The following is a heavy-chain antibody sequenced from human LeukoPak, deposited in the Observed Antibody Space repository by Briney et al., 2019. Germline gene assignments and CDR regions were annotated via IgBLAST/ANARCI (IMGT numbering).Heavy chain of an antibody. V-gene: IGHV3-66*01. CDR3: ARASVGYRYGLIH. CDR2: IYSGGST. CDR1: GFAVSSNY. D-gene: IGHD5-18*01. J-gene: IGHJ4*02. Sequence: GGSLRLSCAASGFAVSSNYMSWVRQAPGKGLEWVSVIYSGGSTYYADSVKGRFTISRDNSKNTLYLQMNSLRAEDTAVYYCARASVGYRYGLIHWGQGTLVTVSS.